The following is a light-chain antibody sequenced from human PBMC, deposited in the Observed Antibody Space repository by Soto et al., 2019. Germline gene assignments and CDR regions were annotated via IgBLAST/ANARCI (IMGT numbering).Light chain of an antibody. J-gene: IGKJ1*01. Sequence: DIVFTQSPATLSLSPGQTATLSCRASQSVSSYLAWYAQKAGQAPRLLIYEGSNRATGIPTRFSGSGAGTECTRPISGLEPEDVATDYCLQHKSYTWTFGQGTKVDIK. CDR2: EGS. CDR3: LQHKSYTWT. V-gene: IGKV3-11*01. CDR1: QSVSSY.